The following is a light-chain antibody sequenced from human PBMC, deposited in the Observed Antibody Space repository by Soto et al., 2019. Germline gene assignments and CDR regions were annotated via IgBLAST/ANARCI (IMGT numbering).Light chain of an antibody. CDR1: SSDVGGYNY. J-gene: IGLJ1*01. Sequence: QSALTPPASVSGSPGQAIAMSCTGTSSDVGGYNYVSWYQQHPGKAPKLLIFDVSNRPSGVSHRFSGSKSGNTASLTISGLQTEDEVEYYCSSYTSSSTQYVFGTGTKLTVL. CDR3: SSYTSSSTQYV. V-gene: IGLV2-14*01. CDR2: DVS.